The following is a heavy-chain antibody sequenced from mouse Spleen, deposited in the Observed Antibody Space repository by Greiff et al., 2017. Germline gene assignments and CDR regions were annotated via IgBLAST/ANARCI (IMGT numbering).Heavy chain of an antibody. J-gene: IGHJ4*01. Sequence: VHVKQSGAELVRPGASVKLSCTASGFNIKDDYMHWVKQRPEQGLEWIGWIDPENGDTEYASKFQGKATITADTSSNTAYLQLSSLTSEDTAVYYCTRYVDAMDYWGQGTSVTVSS. CDR3: TRYVDAMDY. V-gene: IGHV14-4*01. CDR1: GFNIKDDY. CDR2: IDPENGDT.